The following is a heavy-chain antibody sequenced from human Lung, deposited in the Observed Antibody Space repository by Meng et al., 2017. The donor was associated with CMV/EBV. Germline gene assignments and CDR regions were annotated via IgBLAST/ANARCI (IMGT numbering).Heavy chain of an antibody. CDR3: ARDTAPYNYDFWSGYPYYYYGMDV. CDR2: INPSGGST. V-gene: IGHV1-46*01. D-gene: IGHD3-3*01. Sequence: MHWVRQAPGQELEWMGIINPSGGSTSYAQKFQGRVTMTRDTSTSTVYMELSSLRSEDTAVYYCARDTAPYNYDFWSGYPYYYYGMDVWGQGTTVTVSS. J-gene: IGHJ6*02.